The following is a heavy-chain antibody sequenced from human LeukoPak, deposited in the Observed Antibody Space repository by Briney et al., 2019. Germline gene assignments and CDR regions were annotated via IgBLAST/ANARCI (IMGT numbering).Heavy chain of an antibody. V-gene: IGHV4-39*07. CDR2: MYYTGST. Sequence: PSETLSLTCTVSGDSISSSVYYWTWIRQTPGKELEWIGTMYYTGSTYYSPSLKSRVTISVDTSKNQFSLKLSSVTAADTAVYYCAKFGYGSPQQNDYWGQGTLVTVSS. CDR3: AKFGYGSPQQNDY. J-gene: IGHJ4*02. D-gene: IGHD3-10*01. CDR1: GDSISSSVYY.